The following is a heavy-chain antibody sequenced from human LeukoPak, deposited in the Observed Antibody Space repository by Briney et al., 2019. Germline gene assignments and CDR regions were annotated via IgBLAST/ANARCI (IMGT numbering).Heavy chain of an antibody. D-gene: IGHD2-2*02. V-gene: IGHV1-18*01. Sequence: ASVKVSCKASGNFVYYDITWVRQAPGQGLEWMGWINGYNGNTNYAQKLQGRVTMTTDTSTSTAYMELRSLKSDDTAVYYCARDHRKNVVVVPDAIYYYYMDVWGEGTTVTVS. CDR3: ARDHRKNVVVVPDAIYYYYMDV. CDR1: GNFVYYD. CDR2: INGYNGNT. J-gene: IGHJ6*03.